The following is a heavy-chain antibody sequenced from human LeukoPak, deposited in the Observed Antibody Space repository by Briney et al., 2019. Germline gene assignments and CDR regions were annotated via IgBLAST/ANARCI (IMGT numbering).Heavy chain of an antibody. V-gene: IGHV3-15*01. J-gene: IGHJ4*02. CDR2: IKSKTDGGTT. CDR1: GFTFSNAW. CDR3: TTDPRGGPYYFDY. Sequence: GGSLRLSCAAAGFTFSNAWMSWVRQTPGKGLEWVGRIKSKTDGGTTDYAAPVKGGFTISREDSKNTLYLQMNSLKTEDTAVYYCTTDPRGGPYYFDYWGQGTLVTVSS. D-gene: IGHD4-23*01.